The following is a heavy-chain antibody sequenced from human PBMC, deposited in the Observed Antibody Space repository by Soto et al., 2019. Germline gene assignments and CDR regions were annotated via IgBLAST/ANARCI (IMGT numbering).Heavy chain of an antibody. CDR1: RVAFSKFI. J-gene: IGHJ6*02. CDR2: IIPIFGTA. V-gene: IGHV1-69*13. CDR3: AKVRYSSPMGYYYGMDV. D-gene: IGHD6-19*01. Sequence: SVTVSCKASRVAFSKFIVTWVRQAPGLGLEWVGGIIPIFGTANYAQKFQGRVTITADESTSTSYMEVNNLRSEDTAVYYCAKVRYSSPMGYYYGMDVWGQGTTVTVSS.